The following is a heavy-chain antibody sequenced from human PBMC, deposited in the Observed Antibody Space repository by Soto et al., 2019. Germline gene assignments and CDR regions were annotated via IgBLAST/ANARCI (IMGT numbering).Heavy chain of an antibody. V-gene: IGHV1-18*04. J-gene: IGHJ3*02. CDR1: GYTFTSYG. Sequence: ASVKVSCKASGYTFTSYGISWVRQAPGQGLEWMGWISAYNGNTNYAQKLTGRVTMTTDTSTSTAYMELRSLISDDTAVYYCARRRSSWTHAFDIWDQGTMVTASS. D-gene: IGHD6-13*01. CDR3: ARRRSSWTHAFDI. CDR2: ISAYNGNT.